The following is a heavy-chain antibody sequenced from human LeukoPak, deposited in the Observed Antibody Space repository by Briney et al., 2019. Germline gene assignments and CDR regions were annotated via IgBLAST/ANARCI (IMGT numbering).Heavy chain of an antibody. CDR1: GGSISSYY. J-gene: IGHJ4*02. Sequence: PSETLSLTCTVSGGSISSYYWSWIRQPPGKGLEWIGYIYYSGSTNYNPSLKSRVTISVDTSKNQFSLKLSSVTAADTAVYYCARRGYSSGWYIPYFDYWGQGTLVTVSS. CDR3: ARRGYSSGWYIPYFDY. D-gene: IGHD6-19*01. V-gene: IGHV4-59*08. CDR2: IYYSGST.